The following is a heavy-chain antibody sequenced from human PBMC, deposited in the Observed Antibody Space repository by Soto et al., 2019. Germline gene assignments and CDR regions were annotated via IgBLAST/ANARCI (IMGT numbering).Heavy chain of an antibody. D-gene: IGHD6-6*01. J-gene: IGHJ4*02. CDR2: IYWDDDN. CDR3: AHRIADRVDY. Sequence: QITLNQSGPPLVKPTQTLTMTGTFSGFSLSTSGVGVAWIRQPPGKAPEWLALIYWDDDNRNSPSLKSRLTLTTDTSTPQVVHTMTNMDPVDTATYYCAHRIADRVDYWGQGALVTVSS. CDR1: GFSLSTSGVG. V-gene: IGHV2-5*02.